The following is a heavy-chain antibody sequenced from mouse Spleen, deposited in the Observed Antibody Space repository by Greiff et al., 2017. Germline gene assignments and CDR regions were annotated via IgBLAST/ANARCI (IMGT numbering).Heavy chain of an antibody. J-gene: IGHJ2*01. CDR2: ISSGGSYT. CDR3: ARRNYYGSSLYYFDY. CDR1: GFTFSSYG. V-gene: IGHV5-6*02. Sequence: EVKLQESGGDLVKPGGSLKLSCAASGFTFSSYGMSWVRQTPDKRLEWVATISSGGSYTYYPDSVKGRFTISRDNAKNTLYLQMSSLKSEDTAMYYCARRNYYGSSLYYFDYWGQGTTLTVSS. D-gene: IGHD1-1*01.